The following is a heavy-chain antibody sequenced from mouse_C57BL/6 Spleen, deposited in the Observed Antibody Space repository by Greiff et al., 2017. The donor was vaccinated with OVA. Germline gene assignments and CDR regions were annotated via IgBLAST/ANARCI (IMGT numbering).Heavy chain of an antibody. V-gene: IGHV2-6-1*01. CDR3: ARQGSSSAWFAGSAWFAY. CDR2: IWSDGST. D-gene: IGHD1-1*01. J-gene: IGHJ3*01. Sequence: VKLVESGPGLVAPSQSLSITCTVSGFSLTSYGVHWVRQPPGKGLEWLVVIWSDGSTTYNSALKSRLSISKDNSKSQVFLKMNSLQTDDTAMYYCARQGSSSAWFAGSAWFAYWGQGTLVTVSA. CDR1: GFSLTSYG.